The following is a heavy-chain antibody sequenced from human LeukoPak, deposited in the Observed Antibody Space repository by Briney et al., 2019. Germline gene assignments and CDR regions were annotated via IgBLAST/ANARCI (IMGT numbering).Heavy chain of an antibody. CDR2: ISSTDII. J-gene: IGHJ6*03. V-gene: IGHV3-48*01. CDR3: ARAYDGSGSHYYYYMDV. CDR1: GFTFNSYS. Sequence: GGSLRLSCAASGFTFNSYSMNWVRQAPGKGLEWVSYISSTDIIYYADSVKGRFTISRVTAKNSLSLETSSLRADDTAVYYCARAYDGSGSHYYYYMDVWGKGTTVTVSS. D-gene: IGHD3-22*01.